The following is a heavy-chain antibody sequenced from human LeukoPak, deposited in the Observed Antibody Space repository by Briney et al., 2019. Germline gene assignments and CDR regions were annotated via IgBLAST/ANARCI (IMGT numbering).Heavy chain of an antibody. V-gene: IGHV4-61*02. CDR2: IYTSGST. CDR1: CASIISGSYC. Sequence: SQTLSLTRTVSCASIISGSYCWSWTRQPAGNGLEWIGRIYTSGSTNYNPSRRSRVTISVDTSKPQFSLKPSSVTAADTAVYYCARMVRRLERLNIGGSSDYATIYYFDYWGQGTLVTVSS. D-gene: IGHD5-12*01. CDR3: ARMVRRLERLNIGGSSDYATIYYFDY. J-gene: IGHJ4*02.